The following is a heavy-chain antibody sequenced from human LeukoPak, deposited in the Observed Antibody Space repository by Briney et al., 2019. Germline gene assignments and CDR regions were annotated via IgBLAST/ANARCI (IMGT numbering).Heavy chain of an antibody. J-gene: IGHJ4*02. CDR2: ISGSGGST. CDR1: GFTFSSYW. CDR3: AKRTGTQEIDY. D-gene: IGHD1-1*01. V-gene: IGHV3-23*01. Sequence: GGSLRLSCAASGFTFSSYWMHWVRHAPGKGLEWVSAISGSGGSTYYADSVKGRFTISRDNSKNTLYLQMNSLRAEDTAVYYCAKRTGTQEIDYWGQGTLVTVSS.